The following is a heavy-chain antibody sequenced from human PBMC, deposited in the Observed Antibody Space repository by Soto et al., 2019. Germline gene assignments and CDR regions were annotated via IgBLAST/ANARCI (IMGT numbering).Heavy chain of an antibody. J-gene: IGHJ1*01. CDR2: INAGNGNT. CDR1: RYTFTSYA. CDR3: AREEQWLRPAEYFQH. V-gene: IGHV1-3*01. Sequence: GASVKVSCKASRYTFTSYAMHWVRQAPGQRLEWMGWINAGNGNTKYSQKFQGRVTITRDTSASTAYMELSSLRSEDTAVYYCAREEQWLRPAEYFQHWGQGTLVTVSS. D-gene: IGHD5-12*01.